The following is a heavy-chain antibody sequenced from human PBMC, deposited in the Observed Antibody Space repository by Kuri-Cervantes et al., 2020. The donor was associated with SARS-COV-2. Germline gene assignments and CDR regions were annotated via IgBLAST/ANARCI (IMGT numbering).Heavy chain of an antibody. CDR2: IIPIIGTP. CDR1: GGTFSSYA. CDR3: ARGGLSSSAATYYYYYMDV. D-gene: IGHD6-6*01. J-gene: IGHJ6*03. Sequence: SVKVSCKASGGTFSSYALSWVRQAPGQGHEWMGGIIPIIGTPNYAQKFQGRVTITTDESTSTAYMELSSLRSEDTAVYYCARGGLSSSAATYYYYYMDVWGKGTTVTVSS. V-gene: IGHV1-69*05.